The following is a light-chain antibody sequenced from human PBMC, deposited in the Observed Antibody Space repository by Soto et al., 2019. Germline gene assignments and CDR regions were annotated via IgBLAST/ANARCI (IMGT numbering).Light chain of an antibody. CDR3: QHYDSPPYT. V-gene: IGKV3D-20*01. J-gene: IGKJ2*01. CDR1: QTVSSVY. Sequence: EIVLTQSPGTLSLSPGERAILSCGASQTVSSVYLAWYQQKPGLAPRLLVYDAYSRATGIPDRFIGSRSGTDFTLTISRLEPEDFAVYYCQHYDSPPYTCGQGTKLEIK. CDR2: DAY.